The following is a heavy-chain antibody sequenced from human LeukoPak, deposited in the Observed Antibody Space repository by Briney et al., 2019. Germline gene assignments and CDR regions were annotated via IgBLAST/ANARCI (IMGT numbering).Heavy chain of an antibody. CDR3: ARKLLWFGELQNWFDP. J-gene: IGHJ5*02. CDR1: GYTFTSYG. Sequence: ASVKVSCKSTGYTFTSYGISWVRQAPGQGLEWMGWISAYNGDTNYAQKLQGRVTMTTDTSTSTAYMEPRSLRSDDTAVYYCARKLLWFGELQNWFDPWGQGTLVTVSS. D-gene: IGHD3-10*01. CDR2: ISAYNGDT. V-gene: IGHV1-18*01.